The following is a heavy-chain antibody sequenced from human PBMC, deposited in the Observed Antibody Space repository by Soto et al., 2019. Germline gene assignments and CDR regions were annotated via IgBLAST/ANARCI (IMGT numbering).Heavy chain of an antibody. CDR2: ISYDGSNK. V-gene: IGHV3-30-3*01. Sequence: GGSLRLSCAASGFTFSSYAMHWVRQAPGKGLEWVAVISYDGSNKYYADSVKGRFTISRDNSKNTLYLQMNSLRAEDTAVYYCARESRGYCSGGSCYLGGWFDPWGQGTLVTVSS. CDR1: GFTFSSYA. D-gene: IGHD2-15*01. CDR3: ARESRGYCSGGSCYLGGWFDP. J-gene: IGHJ5*02.